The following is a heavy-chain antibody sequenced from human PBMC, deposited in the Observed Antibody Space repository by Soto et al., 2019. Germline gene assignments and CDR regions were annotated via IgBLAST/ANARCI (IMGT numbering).Heavy chain of an antibody. CDR3: ARSRTVKDAFDI. CDR1: GYTFTSYA. Sequence: ASVKVSCKASGYTFTSYAMHWVRQAPGQRLEWMGWINAGNGNTKYSQKFQGRVTITRDTSASTTYMELSSLRSEDTAVYYCARSRTVKDAFDIWGQGTMVTVSS. D-gene: IGHD4-17*01. CDR2: INAGNGNT. J-gene: IGHJ3*02. V-gene: IGHV1-3*01.